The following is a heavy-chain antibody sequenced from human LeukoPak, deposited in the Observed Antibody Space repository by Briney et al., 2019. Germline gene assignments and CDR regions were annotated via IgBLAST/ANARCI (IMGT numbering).Heavy chain of an antibody. D-gene: IGHD3-22*01. CDR1: GGTFSSYA. CDR3: ARVSMMSGTPDY. CDR2: IIPIFGIA. V-gene: IGHV1-69*13. J-gene: IGHJ4*02. Sequence: SVKVSCKASGGTFSSYAISWVRQAPGQGLEWMGGIIPIFGIANYAQKFQGRVTITADESTSTAYMELSSLRSEDTAVYYCARVSMMSGTPDYWGQGTLVTVSS.